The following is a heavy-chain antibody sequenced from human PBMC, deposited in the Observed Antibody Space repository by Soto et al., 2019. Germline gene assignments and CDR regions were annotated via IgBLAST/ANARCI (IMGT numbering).Heavy chain of an antibody. CDR3: ARGGSNFDY. J-gene: IGHJ4*02. D-gene: IGHD2-2*01. Sequence: QVQLQESGPGLVKPSETLSLTCTVSGDSINNYFWSWMRQSPGKGLEWIGYIYYTGSTNNNPSLKSRVTLSVDACKDQFSLWLSSVTTADTAVYSCARGGSNFDYWGEGTLVTVSS. CDR1: GDSINNYF. V-gene: IGHV4-59*01. CDR2: IYYTGST.